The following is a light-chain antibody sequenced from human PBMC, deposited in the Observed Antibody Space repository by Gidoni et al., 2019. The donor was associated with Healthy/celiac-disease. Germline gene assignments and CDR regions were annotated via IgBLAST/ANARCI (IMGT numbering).Light chain of an antibody. V-gene: IGKV4-1*01. J-gene: IGKJ2*01. CDR2: WAS. Sequence: DIVLTQSPASLAVSLGERAPINCKSSQRVLDSSNNKNYLAWYQQKPGQPPKLLIYWASTRESGVPDRCSGSGSGTDFTLTISSRQAEDVAVYYCQQYYSTPGYTFGQGTKLEIK. CDR1: QRVLDSSNNKNY. CDR3: QQYYSTPGYT.